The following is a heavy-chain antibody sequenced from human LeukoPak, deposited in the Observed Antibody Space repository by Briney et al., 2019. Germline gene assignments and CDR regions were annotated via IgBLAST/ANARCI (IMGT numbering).Heavy chain of an antibody. J-gene: IGHJ6*02. CDR3: ARPLRTSSYYYYYYGMDV. CDR1: GFTFSSYG. D-gene: IGHD2-2*01. CDR2: IWYDGSNK. V-gene: IGHV3-33*01. Sequence: GGSLRLACAASGFTFSSYGMHWVRQAPGKGLEWVAVIWYDGSNKYYADSVKGRFTISRDNPKNTLYLQMNSLRAEDTAVYYCARPLRTSSYYYYYYGMDVWGQGTTVTVSS.